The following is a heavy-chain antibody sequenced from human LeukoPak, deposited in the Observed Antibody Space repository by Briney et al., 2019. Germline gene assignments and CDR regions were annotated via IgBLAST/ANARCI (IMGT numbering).Heavy chain of an antibody. CDR3: ARELHSGSYYFDY. D-gene: IGHD1-26*01. V-gene: IGHV4-39*02. Sequence: SETLSLTCTVSGVSISSSNSYWGWIRQPPGKGLEWIGSIYYSGNTYYNASLKSQVSISIDTSKNQFSLRLTSVTAADTAVYYCARELHSGSYYFDYWGQGTLVTVSS. CDR1: GVSISSSNSY. CDR2: IYYSGNT. J-gene: IGHJ4*02.